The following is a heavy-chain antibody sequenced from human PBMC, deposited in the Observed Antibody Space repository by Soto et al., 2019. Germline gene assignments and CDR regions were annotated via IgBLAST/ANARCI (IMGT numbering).Heavy chain of an antibody. J-gene: IGHJ3*02. CDR3: AKSLAYCGGDCSIRAFDI. CDR2: ISGSGGST. D-gene: IGHD2-21*02. CDR1: GFTFSSYA. Sequence: PVGSLRLSCAASGFTFSSYAMSWVRQAPGKGLEWVSAISGSGGSTYYADSVKGRFTISRDNSKNTLYLQMNSLRAEDTAVYYCAKSLAYCGGDCSIRAFDIWGQGTMVTVSS. V-gene: IGHV3-23*01.